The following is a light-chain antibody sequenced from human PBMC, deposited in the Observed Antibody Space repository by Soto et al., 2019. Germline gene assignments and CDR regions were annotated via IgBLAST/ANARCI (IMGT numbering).Light chain of an antibody. Sequence: AIRMTQAPSSFSASTGDRVTITCRASQGISSYLAWYQQKPGKAPKLLIYAASTLQSGVPSRFSGSGSGTDFTLTISCLQSADFATYYCQQYYSYSWTFGQGTKGEIK. CDR2: AAS. CDR1: QGISSY. CDR3: QQYYSYSWT. V-gene: IGKV1-8*01. J-gene: IGKJ1*01.